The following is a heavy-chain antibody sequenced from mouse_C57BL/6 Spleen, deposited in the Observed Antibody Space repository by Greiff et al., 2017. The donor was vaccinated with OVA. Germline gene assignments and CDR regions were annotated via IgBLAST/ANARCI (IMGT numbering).Heavy chain of an antibody. CDR1: GYTFTSYW. CDR2: INPSNGGT. V-gene: IGHV1-53*01. D-gene: IGHD2-5*01. Sequence: QVQLQQPGTELVKPGASVKLSCKASGYTFTSYWMHWVKQRPGQGLEWIGNINPSNGGTNYNEKFKSKATLTVDKSSSTAYMQLSSLTSEDSAVYYCARTPYYSNPYYYAMDYWGQGTSVTVSS. CDR3: ARTPYYSNPYYYAMDY. J-gene: IGHJ4*01.